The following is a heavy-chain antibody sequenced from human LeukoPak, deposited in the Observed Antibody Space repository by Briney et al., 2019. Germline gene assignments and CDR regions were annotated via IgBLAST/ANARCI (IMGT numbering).Heavy chain of an antibody. CDR1: GYTFTSYD. D-gene: IGHD6-13*01. CDR3: AREIVVAAGPYYFDY. V-gene: IGHV1-8*01. Sequence: GASVNVSCKASGYTFTSYDINWVRQATGQGLEWMGWMNPNSGNTGYAQKFQGRVTMTRNTSISTAYMELSSLRSEDTAVYYCAREIVVAAGPYYFDYWGQGTLVTVSS. J-gene: IGHJ4*02. CDR2: MNPNSGNT.